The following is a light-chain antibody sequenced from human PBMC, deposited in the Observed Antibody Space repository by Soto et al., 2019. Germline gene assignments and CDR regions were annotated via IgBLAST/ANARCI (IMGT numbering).Light chain of an antibody. CDR1: RDVGSD. Sequence: QMTQSPSSLSSSVGGKIIITCRASRDVGSDVSWYQQKPGQAPKLLIYAASNLYTGVPSRFSGSRSGTEFTLTISSLQPEDFASYYCLQDYGDSWTVGQGTKVDI. CDR3: LQDYGDSWT. CDR2: AAS. J-gene: IGKJ1*01. V-gene: IGKV1-6*01.